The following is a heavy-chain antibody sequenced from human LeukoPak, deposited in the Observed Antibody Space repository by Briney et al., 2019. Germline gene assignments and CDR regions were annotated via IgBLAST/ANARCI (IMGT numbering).Heavy chain of an antibody. CDR3: ARDYYYYDSSGMLDY. CDR2: ISYDRSNK. D-gene: IGHD3-22*01. CDR1: GLTFSSYA. V-gene: IGHV3-30*01. Sequence: PGGSLRLSCAASGLTFSSYAMHWVRQAPGKGLEWVAVISYDRSNKYYADSVKGRFTISRDNSKNTLYLQMNSLRAEDTAVYYCARDYYYYDSSGMLDYWGHGTLVTVSS. J-gene: IGHJ4*01.